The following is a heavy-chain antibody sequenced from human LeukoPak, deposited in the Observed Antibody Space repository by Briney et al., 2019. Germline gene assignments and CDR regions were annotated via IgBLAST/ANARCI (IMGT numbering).Heavy chain of an antibody. D-gene: IGHD3-10*01. V-gene: IGHV4-34*01. CDR2: INHSRST. CDR1: GGSFSGYY. J-gene: IGHJ3*02. CDR3: ARRPQYYYGSGSYPNAFDI. Sequence: PSETLSLTCAVYGGSFSGYYWKWIRQPPGQGVQRTGEINHSRSTNYNPSLKSRVTISVDTSNNEFSLNLKSVTAADTAVYYCARRPQYYYGSGSYPNAFDIWGQGTMVTVSS.